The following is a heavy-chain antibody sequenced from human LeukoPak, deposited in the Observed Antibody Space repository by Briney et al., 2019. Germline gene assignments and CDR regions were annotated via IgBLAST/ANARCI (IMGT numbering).Heavy chain of an antibody. V-gene: IGHV3-30*04. D-gene: IGHD3-22*01. CDR3: ATDHYDSSANSVGSFDY. CDR2: ISYDGSNK. Sequence: GGSLRLSCAASGFTFSSYAMHWVRQAPGKGLEWVAVISYDGSNKYYADSVKGRFTISRDNAKNSLYLQMNSLRAEDTAVYYCATDHYDSSANSVGSFDYWGQGTLVSVSS. J-gene: IGHJ4*02. CDR1: GFTFSSYA.